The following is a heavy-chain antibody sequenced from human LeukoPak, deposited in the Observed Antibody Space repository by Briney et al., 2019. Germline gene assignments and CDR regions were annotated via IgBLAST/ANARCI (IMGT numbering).Heavy chain of an antibody. V-gene: IGHV4-38-2*02. CDR2: TYHSGRT. D-gene: IGHD1-1*01. CDR1: GYSISSGYY. CDR3: ARDWAGTTNFDY. J-gene: IGHJ4*02. Sequence: SETLSLTCTVSGYSISSGYYWGWIRQPPGKGLEWIGNTYHSGRTYSNPSLKSRVTISVDTSKNQFSLKLTSVTAADTAVYYCARDWAGTTNFDYWGQGTLVTVSS.